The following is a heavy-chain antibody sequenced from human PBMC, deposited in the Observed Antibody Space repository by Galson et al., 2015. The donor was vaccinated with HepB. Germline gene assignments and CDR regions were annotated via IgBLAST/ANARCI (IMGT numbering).Heavy chain of an antibody. CDR3: ARRYVMMAFGGPIVSDYGMDV. Sequence: SLRLSCAASGFTVSTNYMNWVRQAPGEGLEWVSIIYSSGSTYYADSVRGRFTISRDKSANTVHLQMNSLRPDDTGVYYCARRYVMMAFGGPIVSDYGMDVWCQGTTVTVSS. J-gene: IGHJ6*02. CDR2: IYSSGST. CDR1: GFTVSTNY. D-gene: IGHD3-16*02. V-gene: IGHV3-66*02.